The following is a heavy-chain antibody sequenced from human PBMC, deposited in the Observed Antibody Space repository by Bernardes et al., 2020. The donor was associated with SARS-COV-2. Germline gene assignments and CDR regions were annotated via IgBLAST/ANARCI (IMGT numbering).Heavy chain of an antibody. V-gene: IGHV4-30-4*01. CDR1: GGSISSGDHY. CDR2: IYYSGST. CDR3: ARGSWRVVVAAEGGDY. J-gene: IGHJ4*02. D-gene: IGHD2-15*01. Sequence: SETLSLTCTVSGGSISSGDHYWSWIRQPPGKGLEWIGYIYYSGSTYYNPSLKSRVTISVDTSKNQFSLILSSVTAADTAVYYCARGSWRVVVAAEGGDYWGQGTLVTVSS.